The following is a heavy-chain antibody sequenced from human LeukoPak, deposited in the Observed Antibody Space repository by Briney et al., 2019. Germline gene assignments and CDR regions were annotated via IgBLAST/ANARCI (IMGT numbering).Heavy chain of an antibody. V-gene: IGHV1-69*01. CDR2: IIPIFGTA. Sequence: GSSVKVSCKASGGTFSSYAISWVRQAPGQGLEWMGGIIPIFGTANYAQKFQGRVTITADESTSTAYMELSSLRSEDMAVYYCATGYCSSTSCRYFDYWGQGTLVTVSS. J-gene: IGHJ4*02. CDR3: ATGYCSSTSCRYFDY. CDR1: GGTFSSYA. D-gene: IGHD2-2*01.